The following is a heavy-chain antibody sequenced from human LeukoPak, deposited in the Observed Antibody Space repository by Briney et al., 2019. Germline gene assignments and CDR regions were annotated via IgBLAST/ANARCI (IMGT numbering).Heavy chain of an antibody. Sequence: GGSLRLSCAASGFTFRSYWMHWVRQAPGKGLVWVSRINSDGSSTSYADSVKGRFTISRDISRNTMYLQMNSLRVEDTAIYYCAKDLYTVPGACDYWGRGTLVTVSS. CDR2: INSDGSST. V-gene: IGHV3-74*01. J-gene: IGHJ4*02. CDR1: GFTFRSYW. CDR3: AKDLYTVPGACDY. D-gene: IGHD6-19*01.